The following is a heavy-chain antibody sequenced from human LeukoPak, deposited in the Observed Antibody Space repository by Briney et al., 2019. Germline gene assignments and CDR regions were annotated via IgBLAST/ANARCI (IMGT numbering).Heavy chain of an antibody. CDR1: GGSISSYY. D-gene: IGHD3-10*01. Sequence: SETLSLTCTVSGGSISSYYWSWIRQPPGKGLEWIGYIYYSGSTNYNPSLKSRVTISVDRSKNQFSLKLSSVTAADTAVYYCARDKADYYGSGTFPIDGMDVWGQGTTVTVSS. J-gene: IGHJ6*02. CDR3: ARDKADYYGSGTFPIDGMDV. V-gene: IGHV4-59*12. CDR2: IYYSGST.